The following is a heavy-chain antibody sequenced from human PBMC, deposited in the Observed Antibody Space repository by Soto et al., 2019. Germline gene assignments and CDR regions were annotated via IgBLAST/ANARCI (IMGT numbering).Heavy chain of an antibody. J-gene: IGHJ5*02. Sequence: ASVKVSCKACGGTFSSYAISWVGQAPGQGLEWMGGIIPIFGTANYAQKFQGRVTITADESTSTAYMELSSLRSEDTAVYYCARDVDGGYNWFDPWGQGTLVTVSS. CDR3: ARDVDGGYNWFDP. CDR2: IIPIFGTA. V-gene: IGHV1-69*13. CDR1: GGTFSSYA. D-gene: IGHD2-15*01.